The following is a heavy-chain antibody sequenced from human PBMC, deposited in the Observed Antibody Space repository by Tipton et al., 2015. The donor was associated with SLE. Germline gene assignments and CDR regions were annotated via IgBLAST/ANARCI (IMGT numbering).Heavy chain of an antibody. V-gene: IGHV4-38-2*02. CDR1: GFSISSDYY. D-gene: IGHD4-11*01. CDR3: AREFLNPVTTVHYYFDL. CDR2: IFHSGIT. Sequence: TLSLTCAVSGFSISSDYYWGWIRQPPGKGLEWIGSIFHSGITYYNPSLKSRFAISVDTSKNHFSLKLISVTAADTAVYYCAREFLNPVTTVHYYFDLWGRGTLVTVSS. J-gene: IGHJ2*01.